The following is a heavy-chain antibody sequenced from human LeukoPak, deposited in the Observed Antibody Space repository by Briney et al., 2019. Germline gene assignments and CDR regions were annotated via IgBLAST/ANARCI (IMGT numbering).Heavy chain of an antibody. V-gene: IGHV3-21*01. CDR2: ISSSSSYI. Sequence: GGSLRLSCAASGFTFSSYSMNWVRQAPGKGLEWVSSISSSSSYIYYADSVKGRFTISRDNAKNSLYLQMNSLRAEDTAVYYCARAVTIFGVVIDYYYYMDVWGKGTTVTVSS. J-gene: IGHJ6*03. CDR3: ARAVTIFGVVIDYYYYMDV. CDR1: GFTFSSYS. D-gene: IGHD3-3*01.